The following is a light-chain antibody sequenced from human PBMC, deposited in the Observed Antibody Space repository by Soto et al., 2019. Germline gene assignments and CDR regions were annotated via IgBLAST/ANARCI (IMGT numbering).Light chain of an antibody. CDR3: SSYRRSNNIV. V-gene: IGLV2-14*01. CDR2: EVT. CDR1: SSDVGGYNY. Sequence: QSVLTQPASVSGSPGQSITISCTGTSSDVGGYNYVSWYQQHPGTAPKLIIYEVTNRPSGISNRFSGSKSGNTASLTISGLQAEDEGDYYCSSYRRSNNIVLGTAKKVTV. J-gene: IGLJ1*01.